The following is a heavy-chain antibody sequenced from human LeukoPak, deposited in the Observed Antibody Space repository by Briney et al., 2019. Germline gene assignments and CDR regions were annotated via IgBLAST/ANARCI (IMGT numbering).Heavy chain of an antibody. V-gene: IGHV3-49*03. D-gene: IGHD4-17*01. Sequence: GGSLRLSCTASGFTFGDYAMSWFRQAPGKGLEWVGFIRSKAYGGTTEYAASVKGRFTISRDDSKSIAYLQMNSLKTEETAVIYCTRGYDYGDQIDYWGQGTLVTVSS. CDR2: IRSKAYGGTT. J-gene: IGHJ4*02. CDR3: TRGYDYGDQIDY. CDR1: GFTFGDYA.